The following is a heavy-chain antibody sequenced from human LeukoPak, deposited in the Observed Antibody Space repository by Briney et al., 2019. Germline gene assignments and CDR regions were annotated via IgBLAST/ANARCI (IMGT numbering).Heavy chain of an antibody. CDR1: GFTFSSYA. CDR2: ISGSGGST. CDR3: AREGQQLVFDY. Sequence: GGSLRLSCAASGFTFSSYAMSWVRQAPGKGLEWVSAISGSGGSTYYADSVKGRFTVSRDNAKNSLYLQMNSLRAEDTALYHCAREGQQLVFDYWGQGTLVTVSS. J-gene: IGHJ4*02. V-gene: IGHV3-23*01. D-gene: IGHD6-13*01.